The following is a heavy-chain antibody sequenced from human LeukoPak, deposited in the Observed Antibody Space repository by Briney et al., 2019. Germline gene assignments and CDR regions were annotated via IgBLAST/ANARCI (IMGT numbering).Heavy chain of an antibody. Sequence: PGGSLRLSCAASGFTFSNYAMSWVRQAPGKGLEWVSATSGSGGSTYYARSVKGRFIISRDNSKNTLYLQMNSLRAEDTAVYYCAKSSYYDTSGYYREYYFDYWGQGTLVTVSS. D-gene: IGHD3-22*01. J-gene: IGHJ4*02. CDR1: GFTFSNYA. CDR2: TSGSGGST. CDR3: AKSSYYDTSGYYREYYFDY. V-gene: IGHV3-23*01.